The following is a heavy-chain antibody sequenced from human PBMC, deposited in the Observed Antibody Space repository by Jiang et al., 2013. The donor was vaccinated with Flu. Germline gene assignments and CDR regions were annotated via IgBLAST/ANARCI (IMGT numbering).Heavy chain of an antibody. Sequence: GTFSSYAISWVRQAPGQGLEWMGRIIPILGIANYAQKFQGRVTITADKSTSTAYMELSSLRSEDTAVYYCAREITYYYDSSGSPGGYWGQGTLVTVSS. J-gene: IGHJ4*02. D-gene: IGHD3-22*01. V-gene: IGHV1-69*04. CDR1: GTFSSYA. CDR3: AREITYYYDSSGSPGGY. CDR2: IIPILGIA.